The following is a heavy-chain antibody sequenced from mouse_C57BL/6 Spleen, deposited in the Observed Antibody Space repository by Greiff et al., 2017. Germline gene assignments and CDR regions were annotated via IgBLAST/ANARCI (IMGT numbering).Heavy chain of an antibody. CDR3: VRDGYYPFFDY. D-gene: IGHD2-3*01. Sequence: EVMLVESGGGLVQPKGSLKLSCAASGFSFNTYAMNWVRQAPGKGLEWVARIRSKSNNYATYYADSVKDRFTISRDDTESMLYLQMINSKTEDTSMYYCVRDGYYPFFDYWGQGTTLTVSS. J-gene: IGHJ2*01. CDR1: GFSFNTYA. V-gene: IGHV10-1*01. CDR2: IRSKSNNYAT.